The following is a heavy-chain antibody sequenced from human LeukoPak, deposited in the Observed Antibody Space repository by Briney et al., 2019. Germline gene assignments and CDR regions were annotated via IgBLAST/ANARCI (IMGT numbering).Heavy chain of an antibody. Sequence: GGSLRLSCAASGFTFDDYAMHWVRQAPGKGLEWVSGISWNSGSIGYADSVKGRFTISRDNAKNSLYLQMNSLRAEDTAVYYCARVLTGYYSSPWGQGTLVTVSS. CDR2: ISWNSGSI. D-gene: IGHD3-9*01. CDR1: GFTFDDYA. CDR3: ARVLTGYYSSP. J-gene: IGHJ5*02. V-gene: IGHV3-9*01.